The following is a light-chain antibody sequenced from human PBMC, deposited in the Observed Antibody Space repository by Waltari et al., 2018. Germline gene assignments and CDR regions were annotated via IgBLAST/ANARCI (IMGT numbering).Light chain of an antibody. Sequence: EIVLTQSPATLSFSPGEIATLSCRASQSVSSYLAGYQQKPGQAPRLLIYDASNRATGIPARFSGSGSGTDFTLTISSLEPEDFAVYYCQQRSNWPPYTFGQGTKLEIK. V-gene: IGKV3-11*01. CDR1: QSVSSY. CDR3: QQRSNWPPYT. CDR2: DAS. J-gene: IGKJ2*01.